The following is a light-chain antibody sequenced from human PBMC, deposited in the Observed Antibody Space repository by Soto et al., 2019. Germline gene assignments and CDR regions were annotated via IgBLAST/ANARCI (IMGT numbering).Light chain of an antibody. CDR2: AAS. CDR1: QSISSS. J-gene: IGKJ4*01. CDR3: QQYYSYPLT. V-gene: IGKV1-8*01. Sequence: IQMTQSPSSFSASTGDGVTITCRASQSISSSLAWYQQKPGKAPKLLIHAASTSQSGVPSRFSGSGSGTDFTLTISCLQSEDFATYYCQQYYSYPLTFGGGTKVDIK.